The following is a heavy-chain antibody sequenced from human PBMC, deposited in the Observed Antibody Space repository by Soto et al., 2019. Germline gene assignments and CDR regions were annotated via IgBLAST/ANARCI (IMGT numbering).Heavy chain of an antibody. Sequence: QVHLQESGPGLVKPSETLSLTCVVSGGSINSHYWSWIRQPPGKGLEWIGYIHYTGSTKYNPSLNRRVTRSLAKSQSLSPVGLSSGTPADTAVNYWVRTWGGGDWGQGTLVTIAS. V-gene: IGHV4-59*11. CDR1: GGSINSHY. CDR2: IHYTGST. D-gene: IGHD3-16*01. J-gene: IGHJ4*02. CDR3: VRTWGGGD.